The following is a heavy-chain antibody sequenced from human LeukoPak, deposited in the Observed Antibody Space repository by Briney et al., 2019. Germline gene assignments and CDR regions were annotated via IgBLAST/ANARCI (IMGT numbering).Heavy chain of an antibody. D-gene: IGHD2-8*01. V-gene: IGHV1-18*01. CDR2: ISAYNGNT. CDR1: GYTFTSYG. Sequence: VASVKVSCKASGYTFTSYGISWVRQAPGQGLEWMGWISAYNGNTNYAQKLQGRVTMTTDTSTSTAYMELSSLRSEDTAVYYCARARQRKEVNGPPAYYFDYWGQGTLVTVSS. J-gene: IGHJ4*02. CDR3: ARARQRKEVNGPPAYYFDY.